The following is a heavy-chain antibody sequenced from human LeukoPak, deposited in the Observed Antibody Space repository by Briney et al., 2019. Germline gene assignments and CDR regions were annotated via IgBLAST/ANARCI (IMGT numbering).Heavy chain of an antibody. CDR1: GGSISSGSFY. Sequence: SETLSLTCTVSGGSISSGSFYWSWIRQPAGKGLEWIGRIFTSGSTNYNPSLKSRVTISVDTSKNQFSLKLSSVTAADTAVYYCARDLGSGWSGYFQHWGQGTLVTVSS. CDR2: IFTSGST. V-gene: IGHV4-61*02. CDR3: ARDLGSGWSGYFQH. D-gene: IGHD6-19*01. J-gene: IGHJ1*01.